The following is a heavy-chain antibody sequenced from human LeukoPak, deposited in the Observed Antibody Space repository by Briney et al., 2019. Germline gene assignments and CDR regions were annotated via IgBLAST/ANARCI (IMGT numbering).Heavy chain of an antibody. J-gene: IGHJ4*02. V-gene: IGHV1-18*01. CDR2: ISAYNGNT. Sequence: ASVMVSCKASGYTFTSYGISWVRQAPGQGLEWMGWISAYNGNTNYAQKLQGRVTMTTDTSTSTAYMELRSLRSDDTAVYYCARGVQQQLIYYFDYWGQGTLVTVSS. CDR1: GYTFTSYG. D-gene: IGHD6-13*01. CDR3: ARGVQQQLIYYFDY.